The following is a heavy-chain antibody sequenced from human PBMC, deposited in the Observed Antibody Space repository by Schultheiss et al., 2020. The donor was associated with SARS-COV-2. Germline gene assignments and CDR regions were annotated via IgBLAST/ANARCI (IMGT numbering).Heavy chain of an antibody. Sequence: GGSLRLSCAASGFTFSSYWMHWVRQAPGKGLEWVSGISWNSGSIDYADSVKGRFTTSRDNAKNSLYLQMNSLRAEDTALYFCAKDVNYDILSGPPDYWGQGTLVTVSS. CDR3: AKDVNYDILSGPPDY. V-gene: IGHV3-9*01. CDR1: GFTFSSYW. J-gene: IGHJ4*02. CDR2: ISWNSGSI. D-gene: IGHD3-9*01.